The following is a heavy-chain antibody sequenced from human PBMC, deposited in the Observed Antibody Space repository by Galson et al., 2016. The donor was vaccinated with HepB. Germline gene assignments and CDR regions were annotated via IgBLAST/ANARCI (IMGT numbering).Heavy chain of an antibody. CDR3: ARERSGGVSGRLDS. CDR1: GGSISSYY. J-gene: IGHJ4*02. V-gene: IGHV4-59*01. D-gene: IGHD6-25*01. CDR2: IYYSGST. Sequence: SETLSLTCTVSGGSISSYYWSWIRQPPGKGLEWIGYIYYSGSTNYNPSLKSRVTISVDTSKNQFSLRLTSVTAADTAVYFCARERSGGVSGRLDSWGPGALLTVSS.